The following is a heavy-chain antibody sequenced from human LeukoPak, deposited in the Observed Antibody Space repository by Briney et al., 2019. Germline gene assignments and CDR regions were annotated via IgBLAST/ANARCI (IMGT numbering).Heavy chain of an antibody. J-gene: IGHJ4*02. Sequence: SVKVSCKASGGTFSSYAISWVRQAPGQGLEWMGGIIPIFGTANYAQKFQGRVTITADESTSTAYMELSSLRSEDTAVYYCARPSPESLRLGELSFDYWGQGTLVTVSS. CDR1: GGTFSSYA. CDR3: ARPSPESLRLGELSFDY. D-gene: IGHD3-16*02. V-gene: IGHV1-69*13. CDR2: IIPIFGTA.